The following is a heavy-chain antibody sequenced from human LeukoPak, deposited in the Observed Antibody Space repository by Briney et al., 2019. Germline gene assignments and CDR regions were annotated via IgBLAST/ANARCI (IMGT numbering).Heavy chain of an antibody. J-gene: IGHJ3*02. D-gene: IGHD3-22*01. CDR2: ISYDGSNK. V-gene: IGHV3-30-3*01. CDR1: GFTFSSYA. Sequence: PGGSLRLSCAASGFTFSSYAMHWVRQAPGKGLEWVAVISYDGSNKYYADSVKGRFTISRDNSKNTLYLQMNSLRAEDTAVYYCATTYYDSSGYYNPGGDAFDIWGQGTMVTVSS. CDR3: ATTYYDSSGYYNPGGDAFDI.